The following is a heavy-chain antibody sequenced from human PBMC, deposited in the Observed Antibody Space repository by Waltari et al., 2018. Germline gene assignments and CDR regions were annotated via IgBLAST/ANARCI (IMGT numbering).Heavy chain of an antibody. CDR1: GGSISSSSYY. CDR2: IYYSAIT. Sequence: QLQLQESGPGLVKPSETLSLTCTVSGGSISSSSYYWGWIRQPPGKGLEWIGSIYYSAITYYNPSLKRRVTISVDTSKNQFSLKLSSVTAADTAVYYCARQGYYYGSGSEPFDYWGQGTLVTVSS. CDR3: ARQGYYYGSGSEPFDY. D-gene: IGHD3-10*01. J-gene: IGHJ4*02. V-gene: IGHV4-39*01.